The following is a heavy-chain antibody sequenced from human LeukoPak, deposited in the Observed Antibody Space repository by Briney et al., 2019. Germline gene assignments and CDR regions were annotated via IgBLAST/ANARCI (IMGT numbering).Heavy chain of an antibody. CDR3: ARDQYQLYYFNY. Sequence: ASVKVSCKASGYILTNYYMHWVRQAPGQGLEWMGLINPSGGSTSYAQELQGRVTMTRDTSTSTVYMELSSLRSEDTAVYYCARDQYQLYYFNYWGQGTLVTVSS. V-gene: IGHV1-46*01. CDR2: INPSGGST. CDR1: GYILTNYY. D-gene: IGHD2-2*01. J-gene: IGHJ4*02.